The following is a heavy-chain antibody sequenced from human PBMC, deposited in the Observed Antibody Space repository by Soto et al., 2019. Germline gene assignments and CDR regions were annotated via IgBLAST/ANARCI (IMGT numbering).Heavy chain of an antibody. V-gene: IGHV3-53*01. CDR1: GFTFSRNS. CDR2: LYDVDGT. D-gene: IGHD4-17*01. CDR3: ATWHLREHAYDI. J-gene: IGHJ3*02. Sequence: GGSLRLSCAASGFTFSRNSMNWVRQAPGKGLEWVSALYDVDGTFYADSVKGRFTTSGDSSRTIVYLQMNSLRPDDTAVYYCATWHLREHAYDIWGQGTAVTVSS.